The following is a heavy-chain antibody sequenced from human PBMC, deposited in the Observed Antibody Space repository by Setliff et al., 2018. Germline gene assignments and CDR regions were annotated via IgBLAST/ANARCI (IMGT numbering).Heavy chain of an antibody. CDR3: ARMSGFLCMDV. CDR1: GGGGSFSAYY. CDR2: VNYSAST. V-gene: IGHV4-34*01. D-gene: IGHD3-3*01. J-gene: IGHJ6*03. Sequence: PSETLSLTCGVSGGGGSFSAYYWSWIRQPPGKGLEWIGEVNYSASTSHNPSLKSRVTISVDTSKKHSSLKLTSVTAADTAVYYCARMSGFLCMDVWGKGTTVTVSS.